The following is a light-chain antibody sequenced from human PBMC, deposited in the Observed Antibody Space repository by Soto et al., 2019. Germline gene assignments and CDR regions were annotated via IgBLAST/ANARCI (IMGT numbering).Light chain of an antibody. CDR2: GAS. CDR1: QSVSSN. J-gene: IGKJ5*01. V-gene: IGKV3-15*01. Sequence: IRMPQSPSTLSLSPGESAPLSCRASQSVSSNLACYQQKPGQAPGLLIYGASTRATGIPARFSGSGSGTEFTLTISSLQSEDFAVYYCQQYNNWPITFGQGTRLEI. CDR3: QQYNNWPIT.